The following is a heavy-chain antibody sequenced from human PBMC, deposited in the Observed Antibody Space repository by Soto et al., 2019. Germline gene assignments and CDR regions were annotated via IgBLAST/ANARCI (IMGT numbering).Heavy chain of an antibody. CDR1: GGSISSYF. V-gene: IGHV4-4*07. CDR3: ATTSLSSSWYHYYYYTMDV. D-gene: IGHD6-13*01. J-gene: IGHJ6*02. Sequence: PSETLSLTCAVSGGSISSYFWTWVRQPAGKGLEWIGRIDTSGSTNYNPSLKSRVTMSVDTSKNQFSLRLTSVTAADTAVYYCATTSLSSSWYHYYYYTMDVWGQGTPVTVSS. CDR2: IDTSGST.